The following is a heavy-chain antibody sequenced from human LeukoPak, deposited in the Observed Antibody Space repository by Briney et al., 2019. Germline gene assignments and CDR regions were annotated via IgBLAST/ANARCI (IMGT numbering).Heavy chain of an antibody. Sequence: GGSLRLSCAASGFTFDDYAMYWVRQAPGKGLEWVSLISGDGGSTYYADSVKGRFTISRDNSKNSLYLQMNSLRTEDTALYYCAKDGCSSTSCPSMSYYYYMDVWGKGTTVTVSS. CDR1: GFTFDDYA. V-gene: IGHV3-43*02. CDR2: ISGDGGST. D-gene: IGHD2-2*01. CDR3: AKDGCSSTSCPSMSYYYYMDV. J-gene: IGHJ6*03.